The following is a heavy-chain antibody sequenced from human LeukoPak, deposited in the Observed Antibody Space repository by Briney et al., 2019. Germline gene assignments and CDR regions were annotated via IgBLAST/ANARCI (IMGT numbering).Heavy chain of an antibody. Sequence: GGSLRLSCAASGFTFSGFAMSWIRQAPGKGLEWVSAISGSGGSTYYADSVKGRFTISRDNSKNTLYLQMNSLRAEDTAVYYCATLPRFNNFSESSGPRALDYWGQGTLVTVSS. CDR2: ISGSGGST. V-gene: IGHV3-23*01. CDR3: ATLPRFNNFSESSGPRALDY. CDR1: GFTFSGFA. D-gene: IGHD3-22*01. J-gene: IGHJ4*02.